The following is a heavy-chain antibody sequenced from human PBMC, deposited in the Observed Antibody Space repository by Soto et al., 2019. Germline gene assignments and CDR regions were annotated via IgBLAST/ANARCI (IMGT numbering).Heavy chain of an antibody. CDR2: ISSNGGST. V-gene: IGHV3-64*01. CDR3: ARGLGILTGFFDGMDV. Sequence: GGSLRLSCAASGFTFSSYAMHWVRQAPGKGLEYVSAISSNGGSTYYANSVKGRFTISRDNSKNTLYLQMGSLRAEDMAVYYCARGLGILTGFFDGMDVWGQGTTVTVSS. D-gene: IGHD3-9*01. CDR1: GFTFSSYA. J-gene: IGHJ6*02.